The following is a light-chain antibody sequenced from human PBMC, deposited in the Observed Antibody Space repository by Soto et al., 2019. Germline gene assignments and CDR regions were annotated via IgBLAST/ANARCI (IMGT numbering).Light chain of an antibody. Sequence: QSVLTQPPSASGTPGQRVTISCSGSSSNIGSNYVYWYQQLPGTAPKLLIYSNNQRPSGVPDRFSGSKSGTSASLAISGLRSEDEADYYCAAWDDSLSGLYVFGTGTKATVL. V-gene: IGLV1-47*02. J-gene: IGLJ1*01. CDR2: SNN. CDR3: AAWDDSLSGLYV. CDR1: SSNIGSNY.